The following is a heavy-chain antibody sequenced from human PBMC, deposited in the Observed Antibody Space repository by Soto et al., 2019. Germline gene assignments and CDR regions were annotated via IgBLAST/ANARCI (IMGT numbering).Heavy chain of an antibody. CDR3: HGYGY. CDR2: IYSGGST. V-gene: IGHV3-53*01. CDR1: GFSVTANY. Sequence: EVQVVESGGGLIQPGGSLRLSCEDSGFSVTANYMSWVRQAPGKGLEWVSVIYSGGSTYYIDCVKGRFSISRDISKNTMYLQMNSLRAEDTAVYYCHGYGYWGQGTLVTVSS. J-gene: IGHJ4*02. D-gene: IGHD5-12*01.